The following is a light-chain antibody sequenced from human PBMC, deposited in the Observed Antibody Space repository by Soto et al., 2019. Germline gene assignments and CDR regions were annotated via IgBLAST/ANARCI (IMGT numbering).Light chain of an antibody. Sequence: DLPMTQSPSSLSASIGVIVTITFRASQGIGVRLAWFQQKPGKVPQYLIEAASTLARGVPARFSGSGSGTDFILTINSLQPEDVATYYCLQVNSFPRTFGPGTKV. J-gene: IGKJ1*01. V-gene: IGKV1-12*01. CDR3: LQVNSFPRT. CDR1: QGIGVR. CDR2: AAS.